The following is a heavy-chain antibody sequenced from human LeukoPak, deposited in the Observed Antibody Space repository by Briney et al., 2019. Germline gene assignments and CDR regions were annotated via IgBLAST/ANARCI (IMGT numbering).Heavy chain of an antibody. V-gene: IGHV3-21*01. CDR2: ISSSSSDI. Sequence: GGSLRLSCAASGFTFSTYSMNWVRQAPGKGLEWVSSISSSSSDIYYADSVKGRFTISRDNAKNSLYLQMNSLRAEDTAVYYCARDPGSSTSRYYFDYWGQGTLVTVSS. CDR3: ARDPGSSTSRYYFDY. D-gene: IGHD2-2*01. CDR1: GFTFSTYS. J-gene: IGHJ4*02.